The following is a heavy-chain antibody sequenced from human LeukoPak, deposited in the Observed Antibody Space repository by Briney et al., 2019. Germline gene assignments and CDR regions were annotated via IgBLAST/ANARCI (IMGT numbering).Heavy chain of an antibody. CDR3: ASHGYVWGSYRSNWFDP. CDR1: GYTFTGYY. CDR2: INPNSGGT. J-gene: IGHJ5*02. D-gene: IGHD3-16*02. V-gene: IGHV1-2*02. Sequence: ASVKVSCKASGYTFTGYYMHWVRQAPGQGLEWMGWINPNSGGTNYAQKFQGRVTMTRDTSISTAYMELSRLRSDDTAVYYCASHGYVWGSYRSNWFDPWGQGTLVTVSS.